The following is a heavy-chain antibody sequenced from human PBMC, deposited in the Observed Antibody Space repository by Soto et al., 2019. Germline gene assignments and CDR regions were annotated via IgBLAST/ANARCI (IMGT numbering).Heavy chain of an antibody. CDR3: ARQNYGGTDY. CDR2: IYYSGST. D-gene: IGHD4-17*01. CDR1: GGSISSSSYY. J-gene: IGHJ4*02. Sequence: PSETLSLTCTVSGGSISSSSYYWGWIRQPPGKGLEWIGSIYYSGSTYYNPSLKSRVTISVDTSKNQFSLKLSPVTAADTAVYYCARQNYGGTDYWGQGTLVTVSS. V-gene: IGHV4-39*01.